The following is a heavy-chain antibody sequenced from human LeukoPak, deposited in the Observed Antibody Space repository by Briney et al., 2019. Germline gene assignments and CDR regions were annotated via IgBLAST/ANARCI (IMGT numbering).Heavy chain of an antibody. CDR2: ISSSGSTI. V-gene: IGHV3-11*01. Sequence: GGSLRLSCAASGFTFSDYYMSWIRQAPGKGLEWVSYISSSGSTIYYADSVKGRFTISRDNAKNSLYLQMNSLRAEDTAVYYCARVGLGYCSSTSCYKDYYYYYMDVWGKGTTVTVSS. D-gene: IGHD2-2*02. CDR3: ARVGLGYCSSTSCYKDYYYYYMDV. J-gene: IGHJ6*03. CDR1: GFTFSDYY.